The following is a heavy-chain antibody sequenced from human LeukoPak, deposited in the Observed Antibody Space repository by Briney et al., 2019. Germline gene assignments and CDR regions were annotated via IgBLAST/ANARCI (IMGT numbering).Heavy chain of an antibody. Sequence: PSETLSLTCTVSGGSISSYYWSWIRQPPGKGLEWIGYIYYSGSTNYNPSLKSRVTISVDTSKTRLSLMQISVPAADTAVYYCGRSKPGRDGYNSLFDYWGQGTLVTVSS. CDR3: GRSKPGRDGYNSLFDY. V-gene: IGHV4-59*01. J-gene: IGHJ4*02. D-gene: IGHD5-24*01. CDR1: GGSISSYY. CDR2: IYYSGST.